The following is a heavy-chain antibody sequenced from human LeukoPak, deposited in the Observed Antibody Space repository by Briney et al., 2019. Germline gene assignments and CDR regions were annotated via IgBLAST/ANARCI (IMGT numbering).Heavy chain of an antibody. V-gene: IGHV4-61*02. J-gene: IGHJ5*02. CDR2: IYTSGST. Sequence: PSQTLSLTCTVSGGSISSGSYYRSWIRQPAGKGLEWIGRIYTSGSTNYNPSLKSRVTISVDTSKNQFSLKLSSVTAADTAVYYCARSDYYDSSGSVIDPWGQGTLVTVSS. CDR1: GGSISSGSYY. CDR3: ARSDYYDSSGSVIDP. D-gene: IGHD3-22*01.